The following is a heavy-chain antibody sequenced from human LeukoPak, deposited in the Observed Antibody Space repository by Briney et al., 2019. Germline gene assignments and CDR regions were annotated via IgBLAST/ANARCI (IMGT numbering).Heavy chain of an antibody. CDR3: ARGRFWSGYDAFDI. CDR2: INSDGSST. CDR1: GFTFSSYW. J-gene: IGHJ3*02. Sequence: GGSLRLSCAASGFTFSSYWMHWVRQAPGKGLVWVSRINSDGSSTSYADSVKGRFTISRDNAKYTLYLQMNSLRAEDTAVYYCARGRFWSGYDAFDIWGQGTMVTVSS. V-gene: IGHV3-74*01. D-gene: IGHD3-3*01.